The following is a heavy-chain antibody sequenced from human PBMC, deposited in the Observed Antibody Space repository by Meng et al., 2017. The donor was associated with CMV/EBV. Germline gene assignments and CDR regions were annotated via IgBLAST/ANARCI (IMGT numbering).Heavy chain of an antibody. V-gene: IGHV4-34*01. CDR1: GGSFSGYY. CDR2: INHSGST. CDR3: ARGQRFRSFDY. D-gene: IGHD5-24*01. Sequence: SQTLSLTCAVYGGSFSGYYWSWIRQPPGKGLEWIGEINHSGSTNYNPSLMSRVTISVDTSKNQFSLKLSSVTAADTAVYYCARGQRFRSFDYWGQGTLVTVSS. J-gene: IGHJ4*02.